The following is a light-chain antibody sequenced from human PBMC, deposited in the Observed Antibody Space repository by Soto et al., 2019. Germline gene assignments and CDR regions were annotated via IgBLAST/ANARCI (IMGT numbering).Light chain of an antibody. J-gene: IGLJ3*02. CDR1: SSNIGSNY. CDR2: RNN. CDR3: AAWDDSLSEWV. Sequence: QSVLTQPPSASGTPGQRVTISCSGSSSNIGSNYVYWYQQLPGTGPKLLIYRNNQRPSGVPDRFSGSKSGTSASLAISGLRSEDEADYYCAAWDDSLSEWVFGGGTKLTVL. V-gene: IGLV1-47*01.